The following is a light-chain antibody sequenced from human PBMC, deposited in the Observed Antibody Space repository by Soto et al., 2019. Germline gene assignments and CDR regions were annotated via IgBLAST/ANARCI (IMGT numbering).Light chain of an antibody. CDR1: QSVDSSY. V-gene: IGKV3-20*01. CDR3: QQYGSSLYT. CDR2: GTS. J-gene: IGKJ2*01. Sequence: ENVLTQSPGTLSLSPGERATLSCRASQSVDSSYLAWYQQKPGQAPRLLIYGTSTRATCIPDRFSGSGSGTDFTLTINGLEPEDFAVYYCQQYGSSLYTFGQGTKLEIK.